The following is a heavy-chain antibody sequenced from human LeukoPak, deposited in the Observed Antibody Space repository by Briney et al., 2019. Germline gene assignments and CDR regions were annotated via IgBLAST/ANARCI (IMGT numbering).Heavy chain of an antibody. CDR2: ISAYNGNT. Sequence: GASVKVSCKASVYTFSSYGFSWVRQAPGQGLEWMGWISAYNGNTNYAQKCQGRVTLTRDTSTNTAYMELTSLRSEDTAVYYCTRVPRESYSHWGQGTLVTVSS. D-gene: IGHD1-26*01. CDR3: TRVPRESYSH. V-gene: IGHV1-18*01. CDR1: VYTFSSYG. J-gene: IGHJ4*02.